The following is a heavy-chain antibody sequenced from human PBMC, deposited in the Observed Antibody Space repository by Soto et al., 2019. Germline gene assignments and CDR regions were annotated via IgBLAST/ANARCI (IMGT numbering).Heavy chain of an antibody. CDR3: ARSDYRFFDY. V-gene: IGHV1-3*01. CDR1: GYSFTSFT. Sequence: GASVKVSCKASGYSFTSFTMHWVRQAPGQRLEWMGWINAGNGNTKYPQKFQDRVTITRDTSASTAYMELSSLRSEDTAVYYCARSDYRFFDYWGQGTLVTVSS. J-gene: IGHJ4*02. D-gene: IGHD1-26*01. CDR2: INAGNGNT.